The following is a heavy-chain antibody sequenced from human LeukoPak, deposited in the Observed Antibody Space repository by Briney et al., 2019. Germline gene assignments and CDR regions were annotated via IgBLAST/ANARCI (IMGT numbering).Heavy chain of an antibody. CDR1: GLNFSSRW. J-gene: IGHJ4*02. CDR2: IKEDGSEK. V-gene: IGHV3-7*03. D-gene: IGHD6-13*01. CDR3: ARDSGWWRFDF. Sequence: GGSLRLSCAASGLNFSSRWMNWVRQAPGQGLEWVGSIKEDGSEKHYVDSVKGRFTISRDNGKNSLYLQMNSLRAEDTAVYYCARDSGWWRFDFWGQGTLVTVSS.